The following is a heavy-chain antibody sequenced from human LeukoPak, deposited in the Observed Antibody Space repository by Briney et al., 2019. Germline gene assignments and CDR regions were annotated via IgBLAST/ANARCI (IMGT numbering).Heavy chain of an antibody. V-gene: IGHV3-7*01. Sequence: PGGSLRLSCAASGFTFSSYWMSWVRQAPGKGLEWVANIKQDGSEKYYVDSVKGRFTISRDNAKNSLYLQMNSLRAEDTAVYYCARGRGYSYGDAFDIWGQGTMVTVSS. J-gene: IGHJ3*02. CDR1: GFTFSSYW. D-gene: IGHD5-18*01. CDR3: ARGRGYSYGDAFDI. CDR2: IKQDGSEK.